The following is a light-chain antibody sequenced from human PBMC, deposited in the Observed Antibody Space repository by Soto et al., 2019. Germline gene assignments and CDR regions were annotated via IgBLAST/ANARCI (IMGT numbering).Light chain of an antibody. Sequence: EIVLTQSPGTLSLSPGERPTLSCRASQSVSSNSLAWYEQKPGQAPRLIIYGASRRAAGIPDSISGSGSGTDFTLTITRLEPEDFAVYYCQQYGSTPWTFGQGTKVEIK. V-gene: IGKV3-20*01. CDR2: GAS. J-gene: IGKJ1*01. CDR3: QQYGSTPWT. CDR1: QSVSSNS.